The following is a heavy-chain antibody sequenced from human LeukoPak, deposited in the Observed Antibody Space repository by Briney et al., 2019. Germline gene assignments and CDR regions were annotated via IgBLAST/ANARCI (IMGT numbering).Heavy chain of an antibody. D-gene: IGHD3-10*01. V-gene: IGHV3-74*01. Sequence: GGSLRLSCAAPGFTFSSYWMHWVRQAPGKGLVWVSRINSDGSSTSYADSVKGRFTISRDNAKNTLYLQMNSLRAEDTAVYYCARCYYGSGSYPNDYWGQGTLVTVSS. CDR1: GFTFSSYW. CDR3: ARCYYGSGSYPNDY. J-gene: IGHJ4*02. CDR2: INSDGSST.